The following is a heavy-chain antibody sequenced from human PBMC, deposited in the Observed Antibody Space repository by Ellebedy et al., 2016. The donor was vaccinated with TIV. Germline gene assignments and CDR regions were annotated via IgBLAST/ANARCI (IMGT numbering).Heavy chain of an antibody. D-gene: IGHD2-15*01. J-gene: IGHJ4*02. CDR3: GKKELVAVTPYLDY. V-gene: IGHV3-23*01. CDR2: ISDRGGST. CDR1: GFTFSSYA. Sequence: GESLKISCVASGFTFSSYAITWVRQAPGKGLEWVSAISDRGGSTYYADSVRGRFTISRDNSKNTLYLQMNSLRAEDTAVYYCGKKELVAVTPYLDYWGQGTLVTVSS.